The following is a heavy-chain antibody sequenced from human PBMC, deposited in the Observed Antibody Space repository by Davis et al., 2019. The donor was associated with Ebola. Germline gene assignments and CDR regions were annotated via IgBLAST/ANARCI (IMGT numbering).Heavy chain of an antibody. J-gene: IGHJ4*02. V-gene: IGHV4-59*01. CDR3: AGAGYSSGWNFDY. CDR2: IYSSGST. Sequence: SETLSLTCTVSGGSISSYYRSWIRQPAGKGLEWIGYIYSSGSTNSNPSFKSRVTISVDTSKNQFSLKLISVTAADTAVYYCAGAGYSSGWNFDYWGQGTLVTVSS. CDR1: GGSISSYY. D-gene: IGHD6-19*01.